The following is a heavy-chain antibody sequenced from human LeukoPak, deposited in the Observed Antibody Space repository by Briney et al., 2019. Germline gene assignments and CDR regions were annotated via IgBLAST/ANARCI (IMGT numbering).Heavy chain of an antibody. J-gene: IGHJ4*02. Sequence: GASVKVSCKASGYTFTSYDISWLRQAPGQGLEWMGRISAYNGNTNYAQKLQGRVTMTTDTSTRTAYIELRSLRSDDTAVYFCAREYYDYYEGFDYWGQGTLVTVSS. V-gene: IGHV1-18*01. CDR3: AREYYDYYEGFDY. D-gene: IGHD3-22*01. CDR1: GYTFTSYD. CDR2: ISAYNGNT.